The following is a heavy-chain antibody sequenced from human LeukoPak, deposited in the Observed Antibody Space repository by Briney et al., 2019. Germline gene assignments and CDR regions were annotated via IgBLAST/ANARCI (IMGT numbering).Heavy chain of an antibody. J-gene: IGHJ3*02. CDR3: AILAAGSGVAFDI. D-gene: IGHD6-25*01. CDR2: IYYSGST. V-gene: IGHV4-61*08. CDR1: GGSISSGGYS. Sequence: TSETLSLTCTVSGGSISSGGYSWSWIRQHPGKGLEWIGYIYYSGSTNYNPSLKSRVTISVDTSKDQFSLKLSSVTAADTAVYYCAILAAGSGVAFDIWGQGTMVTVSS.